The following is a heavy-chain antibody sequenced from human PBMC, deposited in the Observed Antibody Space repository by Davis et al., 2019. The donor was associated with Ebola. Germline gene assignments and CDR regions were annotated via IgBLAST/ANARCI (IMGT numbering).Heavy chain of an antibody. CDR3: ARAVFHEVLDY. CDR1: CFTFSNYA. CDR2: VPHSEREK. J-gene: IGHJ4*02. Sequence: GESLKTSCAASCFTFSNYAMHWVPQAPGNGLERVAVVPHSEREKFYADSAKGRFTISRDNYENTLYLQMDSLTTDDTDVYYCARAVFHEVLDYWGQGTPVTVSS. D-gene: IGHD3-3*01. V-gene: IGHV3-30*04.